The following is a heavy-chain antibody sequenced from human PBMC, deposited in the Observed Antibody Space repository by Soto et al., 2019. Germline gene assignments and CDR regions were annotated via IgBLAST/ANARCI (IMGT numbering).Heavy chain of an antibody. D-gene: IGHD3-16*01. V-gene: IGHV1-3*01. CDR1: GYTFTAYT. Sequence: ASVKVSCKASGYTFTAYTMHWVRHAPGQSLEWMGWIKAGNGNTRYSQKFQGRVTITRDTSASTVYLEVTSLKSEDTAVYYCARVASWVDDLVGCWGHGTLVSVSS. CDR3: ARVASWVDDLVGC. J-gene: IGHJ4*01. CDR2: IKAGNGNT.